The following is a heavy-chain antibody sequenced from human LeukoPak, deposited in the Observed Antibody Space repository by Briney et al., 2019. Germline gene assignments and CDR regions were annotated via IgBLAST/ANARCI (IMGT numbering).Heavy chain of an antibody. CDR2: IKQDGSEK. J-gene: IGHJ4*02. CDR3: ARVPDYAHFDY. Sequence: GGSLRLSCAASGFTFSSYWMSWVRQAPGKGLEWVANIKQDGSEKYYVDSVKRRFTISRDNAKNSLYLQMNSLRAEDTAVYYCARVPDYAHFDYWGQGTLVTVSS. V-gene: IGHV3-7*01. D-gene: IGHD4/OR15-4a*01. CDR1: GFTFSSYW.